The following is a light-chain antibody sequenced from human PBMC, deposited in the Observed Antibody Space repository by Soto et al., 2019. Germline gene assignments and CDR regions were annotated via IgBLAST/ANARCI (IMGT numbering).Light chain of an antibody. CDR2: DAS. CDR1: QSISSW. Sequence: DIQMTQSPSTLSASVGDRVTITCRASQSISSWLAWYQQKPGKAPKPLIYDASSLQSEVPSRFSGSGSGTEFTLTISSLQPDDFTTYYCQQYNGYYRTFGQGTKLEI. V-gene: IGKV1-5*01. CDR3: QQYNGYYRT. J-gene: IGKJ2*01.